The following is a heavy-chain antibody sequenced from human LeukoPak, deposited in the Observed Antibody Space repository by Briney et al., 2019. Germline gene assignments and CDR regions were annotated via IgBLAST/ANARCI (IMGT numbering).Heavy chain of an antibody. CDR1: GFTFSDYY. V-gene: IGHV3-11*04. D-gene: IGHD2-2*01. CDR2: ISSSGNTI. CDR3: ARPAPEGFYYYYMDV. Sequence: GGSLRLSCAASGFTFSDYYMSWIRQAPGKGLEWVSYISSSGNTIYYADSVKGRFTISRDNAKNSLYLQMNSLRAEDTAAYYCARPAPEGFYYYYMDVWGKGTTVTVSS. J-gene: IGHJ6*03.